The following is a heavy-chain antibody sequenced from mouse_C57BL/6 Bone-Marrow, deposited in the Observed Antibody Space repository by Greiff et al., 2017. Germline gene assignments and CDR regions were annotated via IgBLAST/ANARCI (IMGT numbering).Heavy chain of an antibody. V-gene: IGHV1-81*01. J-gene: IGHJ4*01. CDR2: IYPRSGNT. D-gene: IGHD2-2*01. CDR3: ARSGGLPYAMDY. CDR1: GYTFTSYG. Sequence: VQLQESGAELARPGASVKLSCKASGYTFTSYGISWVKQRTGQGLEWIGEIYPRSGNTYYNEKFTGKATLTADKSSSTAYMELRSLTSEDSAVYFCARSGGLPYAMDYWGQGTSVTVSS.